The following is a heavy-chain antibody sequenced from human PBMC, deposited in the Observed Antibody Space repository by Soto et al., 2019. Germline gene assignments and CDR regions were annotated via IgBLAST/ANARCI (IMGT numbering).Heavy chain of an antibody. V-gene: IGHV3-53*01. CDR3: ALRRVAYADF. D-gene: IGHD2-2*01. J-gene: IGHJ4*02. Sequence: PGGSLRLSCAASGFIFENFGMSWVRQAPGKGLEWVSILYSGGNTYYADSVEGRFTISRDGSKNTLYLHMNSLRAEDTAVYYCALRRVAYADFWGQGTRVTVSS. CDR1: GFIFENFG. CDR2: LYSGGNT.